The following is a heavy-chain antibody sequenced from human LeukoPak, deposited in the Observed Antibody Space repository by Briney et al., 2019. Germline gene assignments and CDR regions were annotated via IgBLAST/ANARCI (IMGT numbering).Heavy chain of an antibody. CDR1: GFTFSSYS. V-gene: IGHV3-21*01. CDR2: ISSSSSYI. J-gene: IGHJ5*02. CDR3: ARGNYDSSGYPTDWFDP. D-gene: IGHD3-22*01. Sequence: GGSLRLSCAASGFTFSSYSMNWVRQAPGKGLEWVSSISSSSSYIYYADSVKGRFTISRDNAKNSLYLQMNSLRAEDTAVYYCARGNYDSSGYPTDWFDPWGQGTPVTVSS.